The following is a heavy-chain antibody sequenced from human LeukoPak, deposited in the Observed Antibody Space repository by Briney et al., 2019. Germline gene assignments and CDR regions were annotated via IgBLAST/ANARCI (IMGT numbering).Heavy chain of an antibody. CDR1: GFTFSSYA. CDR2: ISNSDGKT. Sequence: GSLRLSCAASGFTFSSYAMSWVRQAPGKGLEWVSTISNSDGKTYYAESVKGRFTISRDNSKNTLYLQMNSLTAEDTAIYYCAKATGTLGNWGQGTLVTVSS. CDR3: AKATGTLGN. V-gene: IGHV3-23*01. D-gene: IGHD1-1*01. J-gene: IGHJ4*02.